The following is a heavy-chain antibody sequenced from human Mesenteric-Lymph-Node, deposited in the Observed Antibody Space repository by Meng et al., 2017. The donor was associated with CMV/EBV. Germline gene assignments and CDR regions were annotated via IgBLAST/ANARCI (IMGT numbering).Heavy chain of an antibody. V-gene: IGHV1-69*05. CDR2: IIPIFGTA. CDR1: GGTFSSYA. J-gene: IGHJ6*02. Sequence: SVKVSCKASGGTFSSYAISWVRQAPGQGLEWMGGIIPIFGTANYAQKFQGRVTITTDESTSTAYMELSSLRSDDTAVYYCARIRDYSRGGMDVWGPGNTVTVSS. D-gene: IGHD4-11*01. CDR3: ARIRDYSRGGMDV.